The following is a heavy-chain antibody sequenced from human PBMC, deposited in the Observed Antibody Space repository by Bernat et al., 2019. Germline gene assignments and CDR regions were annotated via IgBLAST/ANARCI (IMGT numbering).Heavy chain of an antibody. CDR2: IWYDGSNK. CDR3: ARGRFTTMIVVAVLDY. V-gene: IGHV3-33*01. J-gene: IGHJ4*02. D-gene: IGHD3-22*01. CDR1: GFTFSSYG. Sequence: SGGGVVQPGRSLRLPCAAPGFTFSSYGMHWVRQAPGKGLGWVAVIWYDGSNKYYADSVKGRFTISRDNSKNTLYLQMNSLRAEDTAVYYCARGRFTTMIVVAVLDYWGQGTLVTVSS.